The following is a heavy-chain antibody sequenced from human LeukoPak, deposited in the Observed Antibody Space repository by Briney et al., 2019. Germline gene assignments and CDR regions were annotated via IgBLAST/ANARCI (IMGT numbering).Heavy chain of an antibody. Sequence: PSETLSLTCAVSGYSISSGYYWAWIRQPPGKGLEWIGQSYHSGSTYSNPSLKSRVTISLDTSNNQFSLRRSSVTAADTAVYYCAKVGAYGDYARHDYWGQGTLVTVSS. V-gene: IGHV4-38-2*01. J-gene: IGHJ4*02. CDR1: GYSISSGYY. D-gene: IGHD4-17*01. CDR3: AKVGAYGDYARHDY. CDR2: SYHSGST.